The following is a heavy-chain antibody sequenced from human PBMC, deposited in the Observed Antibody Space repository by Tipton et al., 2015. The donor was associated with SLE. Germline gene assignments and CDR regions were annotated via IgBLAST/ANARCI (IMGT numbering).Heavy chain of an antibody. J-gene: IGHJ6*03. D-gene: IGHD6-6*01. V-gene: IGHV4-59*13. Sequence: TLSLTCGVTGGSFRGNYLIWIRQPPGKGLEWIAYIHSSGSTNYNPSLKSRVTISAGTSKNQFSLKVSSVTAADTAVYYCARAYSSSSVVRYYYYYMDVWGKGTTVTVSS. CDR2: IHSSGST. CDR1: GGSFRGNY. CDR3: ARAYSSSSVVRYYYYYMDV.